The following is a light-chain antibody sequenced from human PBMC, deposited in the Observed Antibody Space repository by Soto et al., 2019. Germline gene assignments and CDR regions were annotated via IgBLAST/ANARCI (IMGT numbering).Light chain of an antibody. J-gene: IGKJ1*01. V-gene: IGKV1-39*01. CDR3: QQYGGSPGT. Sequence: DIQMTQSPPSLSASVGDRGTITCRASQSITSYLNWYQQKPGKAPKLLIYAASSLQSGVPSTFSGSGSGTDFALTISSRQPEDFAAYYCQQYGGSPGTYVQGTKG. CDR2: AAS. CDR1: QSITSY.